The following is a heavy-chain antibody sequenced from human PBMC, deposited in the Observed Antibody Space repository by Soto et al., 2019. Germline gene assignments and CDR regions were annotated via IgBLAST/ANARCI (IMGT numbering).Heavy chain of an antibody. J-gene: IGHJ3*02. Sequence: ASVKVSCKASGYTFTGYYMHWVRQAPGQGLEWMGWINPNSGGTNYAQKFQGWVTMTRDTSISTAYMELSRLRSDDTAVYYCARAYSYGYLDAFDIWGQGTMVTVSS. CDR3: ARAYSYGYLDAFDI. CDR1: GYTFTGYY. CDR2: INPNSGGT. D-gene: IGHD5-18*01. V-gene: IGHV1-2*04.